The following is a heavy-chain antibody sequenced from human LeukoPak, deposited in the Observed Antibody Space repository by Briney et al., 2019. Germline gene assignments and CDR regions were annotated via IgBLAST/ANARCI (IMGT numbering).Heavy chain of an antibody. CDR1: GASISVSY. CDR3: ARGPPDRADI. Sequence: SETLSLTCSVSGASISVSYWSWLRQPPGRGLEWIGYIYNSETTNYNTSLASRVTISLDTSQNQLSLRLTSVSAVDTAMYYCARGPPDRADIWGQGTMVSVSS. J-gene: IGHJ3*02. CDR2: IYNSETT. D-gene: IGHD3-16*02. V-gene: IGHV4-59*01.